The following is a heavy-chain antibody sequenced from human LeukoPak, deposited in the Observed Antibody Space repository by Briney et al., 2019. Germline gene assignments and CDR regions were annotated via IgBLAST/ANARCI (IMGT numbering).Heavy chain of an antibody. D-gene: IGHD1-26*01. CDR2: IYHSGST. V-gene: IGHV4-38-2*01. Sequence: PSETLSLTCAVSGYSISSGYYCGWIRQPPGKGLEWIGSIYHSGSTYYNPSLKSRVTISVDTSKNQFSLNLSTVTAADTAVYYCASIIVGATTRSDYWGQGTLVTVSS. J-gene: IGHJ4*02. CDR1: GYSISSGYY. CDR3: ASIIVGATTRSDY.